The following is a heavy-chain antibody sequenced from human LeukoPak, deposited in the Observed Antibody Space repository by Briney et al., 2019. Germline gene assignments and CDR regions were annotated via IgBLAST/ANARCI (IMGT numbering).Heavy chain of an antibody. V-gene: IGHV4-59*08. D-gene: IGHD1-1*01. Sequence: PSETLSLTCTVSGGSISSYYWSWIRQPPGKGLEWIGYMYYSGSTNYNPSLKSRVTISLDTSRSEVSLKLSSVTAADTAVYYCARQQASTWNGDWFDPWGQGILVTVSS. CDR2: MYYSGST. CDR1: GGSISSYY. CDR3: ARQQASTWNGDWFDP. J-gene: IGHJ5*02.